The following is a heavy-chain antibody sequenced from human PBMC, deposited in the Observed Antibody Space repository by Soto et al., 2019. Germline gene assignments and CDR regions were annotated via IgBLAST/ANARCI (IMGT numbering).Heavy chain of an antibody. CDR1: GGSISSRSSY. Sequence: PSETLSLTCSVSGGSISSRSSYWGWTRQPPGKGLEWIGYIYYSGSTNYNPSLKSRVTISVDTSKNQFSLKLSSVTAADTAVYYCARGGYCSGGSCYYDAFDIWGQGTMVS. D-gene: IGHD2-15*01. J-gene: IGHJ3*02. CDR2: IYYSGST. V-gene: IGHV4-61*01. CDR3: ARGGYCSGGSCYYDAFDI.